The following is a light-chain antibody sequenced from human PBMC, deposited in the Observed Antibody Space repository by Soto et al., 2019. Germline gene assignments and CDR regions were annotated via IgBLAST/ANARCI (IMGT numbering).Light chain of an antibody. Sequence: QVTQYTSSLSASVGDRVTITCRASQSISSYLNWYQQKPGKAPKLLIYAASSLQSGVPSRFSGSGSGTDFTLTISCLQSEDFATYYCQQYYSFPGFGQGTNVDI. CDR3: QQYYSFPG. J-gene: IGKJ1*01. CDR2: AAS. CDR1: QSISSY. V-gene: IGKV1-39*01.